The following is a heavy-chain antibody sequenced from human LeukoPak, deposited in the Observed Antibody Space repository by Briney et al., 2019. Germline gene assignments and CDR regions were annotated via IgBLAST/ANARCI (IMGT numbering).Heavy chain of an antibody. CDR3: AREVPAANDAFDI. Sequence: SETLSLTCTVSGGSISNKYWSWIRQPAGKGLEWIGRIYTSGSTNYNPSLKSRVTISVDTSKNQFSLKLSSVTAADTAVYYCAREVPAANDAFDIWGQGTMVTVSS. D-gene: IGHD2-2*01. J-gene: IGHJ3*02. CDR2: IYTSGST. CDR1: GGSISNKY. V-gene: IGHV4-4*07.